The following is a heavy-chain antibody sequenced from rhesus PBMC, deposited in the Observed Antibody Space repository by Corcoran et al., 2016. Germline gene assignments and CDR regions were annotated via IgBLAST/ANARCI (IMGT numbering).Heavy chain of an antibody. J-gene: IGHJ5-2*02. Sequence: QLQLQESGPGLVKPAETLSLTCAVSGGSISSSNWWSWIRQPSGKGLEWIGRISGSGGSTSDNPPLKSRVTISKDPSKNHFSLKLRSVTAADTAVYYCARDYLGRGSLDVWGRGVLVTVSS. D-gene: IGHD2-39*01. V-gene: IGHV4-57*02. CDR1: GGSISSSNW. CDR2: ISGSGGST. CDR3: ARDYLGRGSLDV.